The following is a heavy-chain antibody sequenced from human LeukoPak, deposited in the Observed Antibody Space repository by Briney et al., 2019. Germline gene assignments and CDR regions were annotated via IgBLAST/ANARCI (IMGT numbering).Heavy chain of an antibody. CDR2: INHSGST. Sequence: SETLFLTCAVYGGSFSGYHWSWIRQPPGKGLEWIGEINHSGSTNYNPSLKSRVTISVDTSKNQFSLKLSSVTAADTAVYYCARVIREITMVPHPPGMDVWGQGTTVTVSS. J-gene: IGHJ6*02. V-gene: IGHV4-34*01. CDR3: ARVIREITMVPHPPGMDV. CDR1: GGSFSGYH. D-gene: IGHD3-10*01.